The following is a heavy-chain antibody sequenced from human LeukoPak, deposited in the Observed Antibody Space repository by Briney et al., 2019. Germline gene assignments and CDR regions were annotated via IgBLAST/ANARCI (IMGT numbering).Heavy chain of an antibody. V-gene: IGHV1-2*02. CDR2: INPNSGGT. J-gene: IGHJ4*02. Sequence: ASVKVSCKASGYTFTGYYIHWVRQAPGQGLEWMGWINPNSGGTNYAQKFQGRVTMTRDTSISTAYMELSRLRSDDTAVYYCARLCSGWFAPFDYWGQGTLVTVSS. CDR3: ARLCSGWFAPFDY. D-gene: IGHD6-19*01. CDR1: GYTFTGYY.